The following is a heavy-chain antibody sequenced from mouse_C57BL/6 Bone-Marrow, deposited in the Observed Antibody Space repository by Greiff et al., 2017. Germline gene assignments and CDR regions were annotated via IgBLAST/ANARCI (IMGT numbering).Heavy chain of an antibody. CDR3: ARFGRYDYDGTLFAY. D-gene: IGHD2-4*01. V-gene: IGHV1-64*01. CDR2: IHPTSGST. J-gene: IGHJ3*01. CDR1: GYTFTRYW. Sequence: QVQLQQSGAELVKPGASVKLSCKASGYTFTRYWMHWVKQRPGQGLEWIGMIHPTSGSTNYNEKFKSKATLTVDKSSSTAYMQLSSLTSEDSAVXYCARFGRYDYDGTLFAYWGQGTLVTVSA.